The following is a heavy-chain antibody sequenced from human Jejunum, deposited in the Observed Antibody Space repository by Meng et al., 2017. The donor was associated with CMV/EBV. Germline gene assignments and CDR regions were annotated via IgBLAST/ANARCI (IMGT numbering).Heavy chain of an antibody. V-gene: IGHV3-23*01. CDR3: AKYNSNFFDY. Sequence: LSCAASGFTFSRYAMSWVRQAPGKGLEWVSGITGSGGTTYYTDSVKGRFTISRDNSKNTLYLQMNSLRAEDTAVYYCAKYNSNFFDYWGQGTLVTVSS. CDR1: GFTFSRYA. J-gene: IGHJ4*02. D-gene: IGHD6-19*01. CDR2: ITGSGGTT.